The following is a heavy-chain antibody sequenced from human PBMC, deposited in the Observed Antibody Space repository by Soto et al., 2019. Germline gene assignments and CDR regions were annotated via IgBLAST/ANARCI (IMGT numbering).Heavy chain of an antibody. Sequence: QVQLVQSGAEVKKPGASLKVSCKASGYTFTNYYMHWVRQAPGQGLEWIGIINPSGGSTSYAQKFQGRVTMTRDTTTSTVYVELSRLRSEDTAVYYCAREGLITGGFDIWGQGTIVTVSS. D-gene: IGHD3-22*01. CDR1: GYTFTNYY. CDR3: AREGLITGGFDI. V-gene: IGHV1-46*01. J-gene: IGHJ3*02. CDR2: INPSGGST.